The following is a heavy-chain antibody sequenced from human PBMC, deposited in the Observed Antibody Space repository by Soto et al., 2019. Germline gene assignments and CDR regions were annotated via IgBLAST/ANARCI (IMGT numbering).Heavy chain of an antibody. CDR3: ALRYCSGGSCYSGAFDI. V-gene: IGHV1-24*01. CDR2: FDPEDGET. CDR1: GYTNTELS. J-gene: IGHJ3*02. D-gene: IGHD2-15*01. Sequence: ASVKVSCKVSGYTNTELSMHWARQAPGKGFEWMGGFDPEDGETIYAQKFQGRVTMTEDTSTDTAYMELSSLRSEDTAVYYCALRYCSGGSCYSGAFDIWGQGTMVTVSS.